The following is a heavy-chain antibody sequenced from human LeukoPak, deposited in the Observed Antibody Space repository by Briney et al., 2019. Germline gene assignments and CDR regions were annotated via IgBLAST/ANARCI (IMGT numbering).Heavy chain of an antibody. CDR2: VSSDWGTT. CDR1: RFSLSSYN. J-gene: IGHJ4*02. Sequence: VGSLRLSCSASRFSLSSYNMHWVRQAPGKGLEFVSGVSSDWGTTDYADSARDRFTISRDNSKNTLYLQMNSLRAEDTAVYYCAQEDYFGSGSYPSHWGQGTLVTVSS. D-gene: IGHD3-10*01. V-gene: IGHV3-64*04. CDR3: AQEDYFGSGSYPSH.